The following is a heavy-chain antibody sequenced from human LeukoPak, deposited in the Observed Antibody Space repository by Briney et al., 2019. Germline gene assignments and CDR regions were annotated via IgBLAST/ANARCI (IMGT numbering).Heavy chain of an antibody. D-gene: IGHD5-24*01. CDR1: GFTFSSYA. V-gene: IGHV3-23*01. J-gene: IGHJ4*02. Sequence: GGSLRLSYAASGFTFSSYAMSWVRQAPGKGLEWVSAISGSGGSTYYADSVKGRFTISRDNSKNTLYLQMNSLRAEDTAVYYCAKQRWLQLTEFDYWGQGTLVTVSS. CDR2: ISGSGGST. CDR3: AKQRWLQLTEFDY.